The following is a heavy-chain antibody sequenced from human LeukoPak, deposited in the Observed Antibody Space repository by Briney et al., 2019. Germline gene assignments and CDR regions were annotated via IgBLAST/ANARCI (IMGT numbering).Heavy chain of an antibody. D-gene: IGHD3-22*01. Sequence: SQTLSLTCTVSGGSISSGSYYWSWIRQPPGKGLEWIGEINHSGSTNYNPSLKSRVTISVDTSKNQFSLKLSSVTAADTAVYYCARGSVEGAHYDSSGEYFDYWGQGTLVTVSS. CDR1: GGSISSGSYY. V-gene: IGHV4-39*07. CDR2: INHSGST. CDR3: ARGSVEGAHYDSSGEYFDY. J-gene: IGHJ4*02.